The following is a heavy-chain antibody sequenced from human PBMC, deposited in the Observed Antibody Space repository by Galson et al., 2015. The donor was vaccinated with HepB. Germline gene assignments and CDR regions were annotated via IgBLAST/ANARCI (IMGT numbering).Heavy chain of an antibody. CDR3: ARDPGYSSALDAFDI. D-gene: IGHD6-19*01. Sequence: SVKVSCKASGGTFSSYAISWVRQAPGQGLEWMGWISAYNGNTNYAQKLQGRVTMTTDTSTSTAYMELRSLRSDDTAVYYCARDPGYSSALDAFDIWGQGTMVTVSS. V-gene: IGHV1-18*01. CDR1: GGTFSSYA. CDR2: ISAYNGNT. J-gene: IGHJ3*02.